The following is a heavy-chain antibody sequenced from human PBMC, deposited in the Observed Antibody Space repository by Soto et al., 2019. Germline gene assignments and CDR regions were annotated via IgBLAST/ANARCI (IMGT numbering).Heavy chain of an antibody. J-gene: IGHJ6*02. Sequence: GGSLRLSCAASGFTFSSYGMHWVRQAPGKGLEWVAVISYDGSNKYYADSVKGRFTISRDNSKNTLYLQMNSLRAEDTAVYYCAKVRGYSYGYYYYYGMDVWGQGTTVTVSS. V-gene: IGHV3-30*18. D-gene: IGHD5-18*01. CDR2: ISYDGSNK. CDR1: GFTFSSYG. CDR3: AKVRGYSYGYYYYYGMDV.